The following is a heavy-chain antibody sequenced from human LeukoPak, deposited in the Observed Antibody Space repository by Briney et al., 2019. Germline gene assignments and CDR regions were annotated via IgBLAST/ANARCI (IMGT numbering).Heavy chain of an antibody. CDR1: GGSFSGYY. CDR3: ARASNDCSSTSCPFDY. D-gene: IGHD2-2*01. V-gene: IGHV4-34*01. Sequence: SETLSLTCAAYGGSFSGYYWSWIRQPPGKGLEWIGEINHSGGTNYNPSLKSRVTISVDTSKNQFSLKLSSVTAADTAVYYCARASNDCSSTSCPFDYWGQGTLVTVSS. CDR2: INHSGGT. J-gene: IGHJ4*02.